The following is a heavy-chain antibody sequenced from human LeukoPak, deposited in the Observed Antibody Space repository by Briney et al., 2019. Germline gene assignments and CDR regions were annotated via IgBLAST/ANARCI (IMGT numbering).Heavy chain of an antibody. J-gene: IGHJ4*02. CDR3: AKDRSIGTYYTFDH. CDR1: GFTFSDYA. Sequence: GGSLRLSCATSGFTFSDYAMTWVRQAPGKGLEWVATISGSGVMTYYADSVKGRFTVSGDNSKNTVYLQMSSLAAADTAVYYCAKDRSIGTYYTFDHWGQGTLVTVSS. D-gene: IGHD1-26*01. CDR2: ISGSGVMT. V-gene: IGHV3-23*01.